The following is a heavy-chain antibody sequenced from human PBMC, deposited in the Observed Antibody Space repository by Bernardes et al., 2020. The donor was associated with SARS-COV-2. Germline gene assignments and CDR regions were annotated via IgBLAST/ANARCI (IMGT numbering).Heavy chain of an antibody. Sequence: SETLSLTCTVSGGSISTYWWSWVRQPPGKGLEWIGHVYYSGSTNYNPSLKSRITISVDTSKNQFSLKLNSVTAADTAVYYCARDAYYYTSGSSEDWVDPWGQATLVTVSA. D-gene: IGHD3-10*01. CDR3: ARDAYYYTSGSSEDWVDP. J-gene: IGHJ5*02. V-gene: IGHV4-59*01. CDR2: VYYSGST. CDR1: GGSISTYW.